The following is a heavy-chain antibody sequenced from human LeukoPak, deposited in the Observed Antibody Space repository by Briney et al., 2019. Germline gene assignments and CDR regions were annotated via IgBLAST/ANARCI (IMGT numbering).Heavy chain of an antibody. J-gene: IGHJ6*04. D-gene: IGHD3-10*01. CDR2: INHSGST. CDR3: ARGPKAWRITMVRGVIIRGMDV. CDR1: GGSFSGYY. Sequence: NPSETLSLTCAVYGGSFSGYYWSWLRQPPGKGLEWIGEINHSGSTNYNPSLKSRVTISVDTSKNQSSLKLSSVTAADTAVYYCARGPKAWRITMVRGVIIRGMDVWGKGTTVTVSS. V-gene: IGHV4-34*01.